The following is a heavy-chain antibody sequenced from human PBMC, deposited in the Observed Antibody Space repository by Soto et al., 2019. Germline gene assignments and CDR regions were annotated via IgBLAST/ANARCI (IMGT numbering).Heavy chain of an antibody. V-gene: IGHV3-23*01. CDR3: AKLDPDYYDSSGPDY. Sequence: TGGSLRLSCAASGFTFSSYAMSWVRQAPGKGLEWVSAISGSGGSTYYADSVKGRFTISRDNSKNTLYLQMNSLRAEGTAVYYCAKLDPDYYDSSGPDYWGQGTLVTVSS. J-gene: IGHJ4*02. CDR2: ISGSGGST. CDR1: GFTFSSYA. D-gene: IGHD3-22*01.